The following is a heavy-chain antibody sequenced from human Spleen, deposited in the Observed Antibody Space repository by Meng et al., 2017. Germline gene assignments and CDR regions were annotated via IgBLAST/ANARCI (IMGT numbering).Heavy chain of an antibody. CDR2: INPKSDNT. CDR3: ARDEDISAAGYLLGDF. J-gene: IGHJ4*02. D-gene: IGHD6-13*01. V-gene: IGHV1-2*06. Sequence: QVQLVHAGAEVKKPGSSVKVSCKPAGYNFPDYYIHWVRRAPGQGLEWMGRINPKSDNTHYAQKFQGRVTMTRDTSISTAYMELSGLRSDDTAVYYCARDEDISAAGYLLGDFWGQGTLVTVSS. CDR1: GYNFPDYY.